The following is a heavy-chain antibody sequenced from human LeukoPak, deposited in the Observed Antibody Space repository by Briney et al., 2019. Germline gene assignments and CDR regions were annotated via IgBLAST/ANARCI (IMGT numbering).Heavy chain of an antibody. V-gene: IGHV3-21*01. CDR1: GFTFSIHS. CDR3: ASWDWYYGSGSYYNACY. CDR2: ITTSSSYI. D-gene: IGHD3-10*01. Sequence: GGSPRLSCAASGFTFSIHSLNWVRQAPGKGLEWVSSITTSSSYIYYADSVKGRFTISRDNAKNSLYLQMNGLRAEDTAVYYCASWDWYYGSGSYYNACYWGQGTLVTVSS. J-gene: IGHJ4*02.